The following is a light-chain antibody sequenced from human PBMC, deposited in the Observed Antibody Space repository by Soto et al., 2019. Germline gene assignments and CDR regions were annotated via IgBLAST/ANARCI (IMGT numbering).Light chain of an antibody. V-gene: IGKV1-39*01. CDR3: QQSYSTPL. Sequence: DIQMTQSPSSLSASVGDRVTITCRASQSISSYLNWYQQKPGKAPKLPIYAASSLQSGVPSRFSGSGSGTDFTLTISSLQPEDFATYYCQQSYSTPLFGGGTKVEIK. J-gene: IGKJ4*01. CDR1: QSISSY. CDR2: AAS.